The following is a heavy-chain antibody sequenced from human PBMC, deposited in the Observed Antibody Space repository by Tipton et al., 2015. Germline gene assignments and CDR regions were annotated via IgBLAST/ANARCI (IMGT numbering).Heavy chain of an antibody. D-gene: IGHD6-19*01. CDR1: GFIFSDYA. J-gene: IGHJ4*02. CDR2: ISSLSSYI. CDR3: ARVYSSGWHFDY. V-gene: IGHV3-21*01. Sequence: SLRLSCAASGFIFSDYAMSWVRQAPGKGLEWVSSISSLSSYIYYADSVKGRFTISRDNAQNSLFLQMNSLRAEDTAVYYCARVYSSGWHFDYWGQGTLVTVSS.